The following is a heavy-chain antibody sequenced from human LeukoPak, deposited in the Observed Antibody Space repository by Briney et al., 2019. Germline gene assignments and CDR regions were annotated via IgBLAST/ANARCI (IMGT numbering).Heavy chain of an antibody. J-gene: IGHJ6*02. CDR2: IRSSGSTI. CDR3: AREGGVPAAIRGAPYYYYYYGMDV. CDR1: GFTFSDYY. Sequence: PGGSLRLSCAASGFTFSDYYMSWIRQAPGKGLEWVSYIRSSGSTIYYADSVKGRFTISRDNAKNSLYLQMNSLRAEDTAVYYCAREGGVPAAIRGAPYYYYYYGMDVWGQGTTVTVSS. V-gene: IGHV3-11*01. D-gene: IGHD2-2*02.